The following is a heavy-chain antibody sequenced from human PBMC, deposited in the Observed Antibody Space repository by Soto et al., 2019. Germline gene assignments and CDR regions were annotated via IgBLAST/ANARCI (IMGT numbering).Heavy chain of an antibody. CDR1: GFTFSSYA. CDR3: AKGFLEWLLSFDY. CDR2: ISGSGGST. J-gene: IGHJ4*02. Sequence: EVQLLESGGGLVQPGGSLRLFCAASGFTFSSYAMSWVRQAPGKGLEWVSAISGSGGSTYYADSVKGRFTISRDNSKNTLYLQMNSLRAEDTAVYYCAKGFLEWLLSFDYWGQGTLVTVSS. D-gene: IGHD3-3*01. V-gene: IGHV3-23*01.